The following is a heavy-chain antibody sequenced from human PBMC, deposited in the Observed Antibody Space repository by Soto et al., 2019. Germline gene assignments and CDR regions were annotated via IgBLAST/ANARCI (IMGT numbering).Heavy chain of an antibody. V-gene: IGHV3-23*01. CDR1: GFTFSSYA. CDR2: ISGSGGST. D-gene: IGHD3-3*01. J-gene: IGHJ4*02. Sequence: EVQLLESGGGLVQPGGSLRLSCAASGFTFSSYAMTWVRQAPGKGLEWVSIISGSGGSTYYADSVKGRFTISRDNSKNTLYLQMNNLRAEDKAVYYCEIGPVYDFWSGSPLDNWGQGTLVTVSS. CDR3: EIGPVYDFWSGSPLDN.